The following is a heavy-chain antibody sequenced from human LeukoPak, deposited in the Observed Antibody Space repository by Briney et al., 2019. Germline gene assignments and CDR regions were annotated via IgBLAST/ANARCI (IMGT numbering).Heavy chain of an antibody. J-gene: IGHJ4*02. Sequence: PGGSLRLSCAASGFTFSSYAMSWVRQAPGKGLECVANIKQGGSEIYFVDSVKGRFTISRDNAKSLLYLQMNGLRGEDTAVYYCARARYGSGGHFFDFWGQGALVTVSS. D-gene: IGHD3-10*01. CDR3: ARARYGSGGHFFDF. CDR2: IKQGGSEI. V-gene: IGHV3-7*04. CDR1: GFTFSSYA.